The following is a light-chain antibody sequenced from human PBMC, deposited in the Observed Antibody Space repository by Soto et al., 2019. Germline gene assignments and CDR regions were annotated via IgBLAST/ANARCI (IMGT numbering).Light chain of an antibody. CDR1: QDIRDD. Sequence: IQMTQSPSSLSASVGDRVTITCRASQDIRDDLVWYQQSPGKAPKLLIYAASRLQSGVPSRFNGSGSGTDFTLSISNLQPEDFATYYCLQDYNYPYTFGQGTKLEIK. CDR2: AAS. CDR3: LQDYNYPYT. V-gene: IGKV1-6*01. J-gene: IGKJ2*01.